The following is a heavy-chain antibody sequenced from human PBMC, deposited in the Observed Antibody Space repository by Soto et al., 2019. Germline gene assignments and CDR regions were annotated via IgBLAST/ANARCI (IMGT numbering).Heavy chain of an antibody. CDR1: GYTFTSYA. V-gene: IGHV1-3*01. Sequence: GSVKVSGKASGYTFTSYAMHWGRQDPGQRLEWMGWINAGNGNTKYSQKFQGRVTITRDTHASTAYMELISLRSEDTAVYYCARGGYCSGGRCYYFDYWGQGTLVTVS. D-gene: IGHD2-15*01. CDR3: ARGGYCSGGRCYYFDY. CDR2: INAGNGNT. J-gene: IGHJ4*02.